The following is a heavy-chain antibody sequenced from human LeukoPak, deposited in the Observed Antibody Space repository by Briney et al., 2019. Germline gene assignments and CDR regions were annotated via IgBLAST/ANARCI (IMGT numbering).Heavy chain of an antibody. V-gene: IGHV3-15*01. CDR1: GFTFSIAW. D-gene: IGHD3-22*01. CDR3: TTPRSSGYYPYYFDY. Sequence: PGGSLRLSCAASGFTFSIAWMSWVRQAPGKGLEWVGRIKSKTDGGTTDYAAPVKGRFAISRDDSKNTLYLQMNSLKTEDTAVYYCTTPRSSGYYPYYFDYWGQGTLVTVSS. J-gene: IGHJ4*02. CDR2: IKSKTDGGTT.